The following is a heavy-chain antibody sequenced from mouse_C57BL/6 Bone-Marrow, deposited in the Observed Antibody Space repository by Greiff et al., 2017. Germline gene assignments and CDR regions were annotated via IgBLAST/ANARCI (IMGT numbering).Heavy chain of an antibody. Sequence: EVQLQESGPGLVKPSQSLSLTCSVTGYSITSGYYWNWIRQFPGNKLEWMGYISYDGSNNYNPSLKNRISITRDTSKNQFFLKLNSVTTEDTATYYCARDGTMITTFFDYWGQGTTLTVSS. J-gene: IGHJ2*01. CDR2: ISYDGSN. CDR3: ARDGTMITTFFDY. V-gene: IGHV3-6*01. D-gene: IGHD2-4*01. CDR1: GYSITSGYY.